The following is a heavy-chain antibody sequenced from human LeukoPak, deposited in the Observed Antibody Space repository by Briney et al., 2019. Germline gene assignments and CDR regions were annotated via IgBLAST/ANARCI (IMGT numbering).Heavy chain of an antibody. CDR2: INHSGST. D-gene: IGHD5-24*01. J-gene: IGHJ4*02. CDR1: GGSFSGYY. Sequence: SETLSLTCAVYGGSFSGYYWSWIRQPPGKGLEWIGEINHSGSTNYNPSLKSRVTIPVDTSKNQFSLKLSSVTAADTAVYYCASRVEMATTRDYWGQGTLVTVSS. CDR3: ASRVEMATTRDY. V-gene: IGHV4-34*01.